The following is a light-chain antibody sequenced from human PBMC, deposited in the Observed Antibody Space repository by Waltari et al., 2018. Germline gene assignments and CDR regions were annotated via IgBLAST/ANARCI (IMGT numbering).Light chain of an antibody. CDR2: DAS. J-gene: IGKJ4*01. CDR1: QSVSSY. V-gene: IGKV3-11*01. Sequence: EMVLTQSQASLVLSAGERATQACRASQSVSSYLAWYQQKPGQAPRLLIYDASDRATGIPGRFSGSGSGTDFTLTIRSLEPEDFAIYYCQQHNTWPIRTFGRGTKVEVK. CDR3: QQHNTWPIRT.